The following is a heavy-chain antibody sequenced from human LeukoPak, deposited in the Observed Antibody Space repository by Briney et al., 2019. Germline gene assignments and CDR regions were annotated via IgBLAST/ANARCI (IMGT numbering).Heavy chain of an antibody. CDR1: GGSISSGSYY. CDR3: ARTVGRSRYNWFDP. Sequence: SETLSLTCTVSGGSISSGSYYWSWIRQPAGKGLEWIGRIYTSGSTNYNPSLKSRVTISVDTSKNQFSLRLSSVTAADTAVYYCARTVGRSRYNWFDPWGQGTLVTVSS. CDR2: IYTSGST. V-gene: IGHV4-61*02. J-gene: IGHJ5*02. D-gene: IGHD4-23*01.